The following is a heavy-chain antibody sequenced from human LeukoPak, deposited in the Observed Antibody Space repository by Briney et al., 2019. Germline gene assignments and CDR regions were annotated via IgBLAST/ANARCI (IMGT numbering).Heavy chain of an antibody. J-gene: IGHJ4*02. D-gene: IGHD3-22*01. CDR3: ARDRLYYDSSGYDY. Sequence: SETLSLTCTVSGYSISSGYYWGWIRQPPGKGLEWIGSIYHSGSTYYNPSLKSRVTISVDTSKNQFSLKLSSVTAADTAVYYCARDRLYYDSSGYDYWGQGTLVTVSS. V-gene: IGHV4-38-2*02. CDR1: GYSISSGYY. CDR2: IYHSGST.